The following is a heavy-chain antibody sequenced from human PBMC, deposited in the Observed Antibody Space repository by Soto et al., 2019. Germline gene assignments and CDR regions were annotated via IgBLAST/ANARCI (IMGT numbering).Heavy chain of an antibody. J-gene: IGHJ6*03. D-gene: IGHD2-2*01. Sequence: EVQLVESGGGLVQPGGSLRLSCAASGFTFSSYSMNWVRQAPGKGLEWVSYISSSSTIYYADSVKGRFTISRDNAKNSLYLQMNSLRAEDTAVYYCATSPSSKPAAIPYYYMDVWGKGTTVTVSS. V-gene: IGHV3-48*01. CDR1: GFTFSSYS. CDR2: ISSSSTI. CDR3: ATSPSSKPAAIPYYYMDV.